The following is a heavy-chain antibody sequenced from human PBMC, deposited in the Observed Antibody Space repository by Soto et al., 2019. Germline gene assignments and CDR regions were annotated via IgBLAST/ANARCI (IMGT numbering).Heavy chain of an antibody. D-gene: IGHD2-21*01. V-gene: IGHV1-69*01. J-gene: IGHJ4*02. CDR1: GGTFTNYD. CDR2: IIPLFGSP. Sequence: QVQLVQSGTEVQKPGSSVKLSCKTSGGTFTNYDISWVRQAPGQGLEWMGGIIPLFGSPHYSPKFEGRLTITADEVSTTAHLELSSLRFDDTAVYFCAWTLAFCGGNCYLPNFDTWGQGTLVIVSS. CDR3: AWTLAFCGGNCYLPNFDT.